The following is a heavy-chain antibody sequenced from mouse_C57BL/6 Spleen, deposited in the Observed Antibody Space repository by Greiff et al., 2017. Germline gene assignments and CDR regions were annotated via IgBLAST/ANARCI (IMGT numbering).Heavy chain of an antibody. D-gene: IGHD3-2*02. CDR1: GYTFTDYY. CDR3: ARSRAQANYAMDY. CDR2: IYPGSGNT. J-gene: IGHJ4*01. Sequence: VQLQQSGAELVRPGASVKLSCKASGYTFTDYYINWVKQRPGQGLEWIARIYPGSGNTYYNEKFKGKATLTAENSSSTAYMQLSSLTSEDSAVNFCARSRAQANYAMDYWGQGTSVTVSS. V-gene: IGHV1-76*01.